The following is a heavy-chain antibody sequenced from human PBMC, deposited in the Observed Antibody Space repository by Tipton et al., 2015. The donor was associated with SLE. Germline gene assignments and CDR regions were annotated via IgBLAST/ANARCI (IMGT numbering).Heavy chain of an antibody. Sequence: GSLRLSCAASGFTFSSYWMSWVRQAPGKGLEWVANIKQDGSEKYYVDSVKGRFTISRDNAKSSLYLQLNSLRAEDTAVYYCARDTPGYTPGVDYWGQGTLVTVSS. CDR3: ARDTPGYTPGVDY. V-gene: IGHV3-7*03. CDR2: IKQDGSEK. D-gene: IGHD5-18*01. J-gene: IGHJ4*02. CDR1: GFTFSSYW.